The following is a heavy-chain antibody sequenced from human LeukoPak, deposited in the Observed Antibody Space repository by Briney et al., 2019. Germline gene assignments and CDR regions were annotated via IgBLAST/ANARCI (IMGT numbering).Heavy chain of an antibody. CDR2: INTNTGNP. J-gene: IGHJ4*02. CDR1: GYTFTSYY. V-gene: IGHV7-4-1*02. CDR3: ASGPPFTFDY. Sequence: GASVKVSCKASGYTFTSYYMHWVRRAPGQGLEWMGWINTNTGNPTYAQGFTGRFVVSLDTSVSTAYLQISSLKAEDTAVYYCASGPPFTFDYWGQGTLVTVSS.